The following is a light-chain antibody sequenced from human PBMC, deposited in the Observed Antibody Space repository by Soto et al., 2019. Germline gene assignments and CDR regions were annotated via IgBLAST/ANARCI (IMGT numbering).Light chain of an antibody. J-gene: IGKJ4*01. CDR2: GAS. V-gene: IGKV3-20*01. CDR1: QSVSSSY. Sequence: EIVLTQSPGTLSLSPGERATLSCRASQSVSSSYLAWYQQKPGQAPRLLIYGASSRATGIPDRFSGSGSGTDFTLTISRLEPEDFAVYYCQQYNNWPPFTFGGGTKVDIK. CDR3: QQYNNWPPFT.